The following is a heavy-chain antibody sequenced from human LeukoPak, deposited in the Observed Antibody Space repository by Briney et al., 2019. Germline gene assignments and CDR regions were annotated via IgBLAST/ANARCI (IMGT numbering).Heavy chain of an antibody. J-gene: IGHJ4*02. CDR2: IIPILGIA. Sequence: SVKVSCKASGGTFSSYAISWVRQAPGQGLEWMGRIIPILGIANYAQKFQGRVTITADKSTSTAYMELSSLRSEDTAVYYCARDSDDSSGYYDIWFFDYWGQGTLVTVSS. CDR1: GGTFSSYA. CDR3: ARDSDDSSGYYDIWFFDY. D-gene: IGHD3-22*01. V-gene: IGHV1-69*04.